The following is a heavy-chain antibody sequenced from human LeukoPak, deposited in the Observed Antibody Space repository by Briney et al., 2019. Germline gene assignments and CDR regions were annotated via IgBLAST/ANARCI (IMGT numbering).Heavy chain of an antibody. CDR3: ARVITIFGVVTMGYFDY. Sequence: PSETLSLTCTVSGGSISSSSYYWGWIRQPPGKGLEWIGSIYYSGSTYYNPSLKSRVTISVDTSKNQFSLKLSSVTAADTAVYYCARVITIFGVVTMGYFDYWGQGTLVTVSS. V-gene: IGHV4-39*07. D-gene: IGHD3-3*01. CDR1: GGSISSSSYY. CDR2: IYYSGST. J-gene: IGHJ4*02.